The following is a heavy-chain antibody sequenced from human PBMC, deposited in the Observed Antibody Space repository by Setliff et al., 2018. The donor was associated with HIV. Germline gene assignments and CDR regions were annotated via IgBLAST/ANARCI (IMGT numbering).Heavy chain of an antibody. CDR3: AKGLFRLRPDSLDI. Sequence: GGSLRLSCAASGFTFRNYKFNWVRQAPGRGLEWVSSISIGSGGAIDYADSVQGRFTISRDNSKNSLYLQMNSLRVEDTAVYYCAKGLFRLRPDSLDIWGQGTLVTVSS. J-gene: IGHJ3*02. CDR1: GFTFRNYK. D-gene: IGHD6-19*01. V-gene: IGHV3-48*03. CDR2: ISIGSGGAI.